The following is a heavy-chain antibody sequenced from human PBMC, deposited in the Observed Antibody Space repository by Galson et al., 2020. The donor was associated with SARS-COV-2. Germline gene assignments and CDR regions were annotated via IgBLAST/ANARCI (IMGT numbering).Heavy chain of an antibody. CDR1: GYTFSDYG. Sequence: ASVKVSCKASGYTFSDYGLHWVRQAPGQRLAWMAWINGGNGKTKYSQKFQGRVTITRDTSASTAYMELSSLTSEDTAVYYCARDFSAGGGLDYWGQGTLVTVSS. CDR2: INGGNGKT. J-gene: IGHJ4*02. V-gene: IGHV1-3*01. D-gene: IGHD3-10*01. CDR3: ARDFSAGGGLDY.